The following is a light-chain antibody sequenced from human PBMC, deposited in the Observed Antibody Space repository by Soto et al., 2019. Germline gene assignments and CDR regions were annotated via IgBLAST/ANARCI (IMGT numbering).Light chain of an antibody. V-gene: IGKV3-15*01. CDR2: GAS. Sequence: EILMTQFPATLSVSPGERATLSCRASQTVGINVAWYQQKPGQAPRLLIYGASIRDTTVPVRFRASGSGTDFTLTITSLQSEDFAVYYCQHYNEWPFTFGPGTKVDMK. CDR1: QTVGIN. J-gene: IGKJ3*01. CDR3: QHYNEWPFT.